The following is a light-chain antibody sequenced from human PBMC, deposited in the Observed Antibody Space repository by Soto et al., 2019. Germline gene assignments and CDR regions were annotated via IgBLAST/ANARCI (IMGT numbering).Light chain of an antibody. V-gene: IGKV3-20*01. CDR1: QSVSSY. CDR3: QQYGTSPWT. J-gene: IGKJ1*01. Sequence: EIVLTQSPATLSLSPGERATLSCRASQSVSSYLAWYQQKPGQAPRLLIYGASNRATGIPDRISGSGSGTDFTLTISRLEPEGFALYYCQQYGTSPWTFGQGTKVDIK. CDR2: GAS.